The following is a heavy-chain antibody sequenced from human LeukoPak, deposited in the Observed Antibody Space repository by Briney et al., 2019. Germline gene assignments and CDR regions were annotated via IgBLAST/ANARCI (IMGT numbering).Heavy chain of an antibody. Sequence: SQTMSLTCAFYGASFSGYYWRWIRQPPGKGLEWIGEINHSGITTYNPSLKSRVSISVDTSKKQFTLKLNSVTAANTAVYYCAGRGGLYDSSGYPDYWGQGTLFTVSS. J-gene: IGHJ4*02. CDR2: INHSGIT. CDR1: GASFSGYY. CDR3: AGRGGLYDSSGYPDY. D-gene: IGHD3-22*01. V-gene: IGHV4-34*01.